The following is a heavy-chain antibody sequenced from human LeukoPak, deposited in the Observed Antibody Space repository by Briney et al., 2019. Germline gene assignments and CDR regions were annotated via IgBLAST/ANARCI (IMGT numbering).Heavy chain of an antibody. D-gene: IGHD3-22*01. Sequence: SETLSLTCTVSGGSISSGGYYWSWIRQPPGKGLEWIGEINHSGSTNYNPSLKSRVTISVDTSKNQFSLKLSSVTAADTAVYYCARLNDDSSGYYGYWGQGTLVTVSS. CDR2: INHSGST. V-gene: IGHV4-39*07. CDR3: ARLNDDSSGYYGY. CDR1: GGSISSGGYY. J-gene: IGHJ4*02.